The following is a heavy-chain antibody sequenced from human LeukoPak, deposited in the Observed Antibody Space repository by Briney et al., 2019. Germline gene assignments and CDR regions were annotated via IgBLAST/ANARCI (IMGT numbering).Heavy chain of an antibody. V-gene: IGHV5-51*01. Sequence: GESLQISCKGSGYSFTSYWIGWVRQMPGKGLEWMGIIYPGDSDTRYSPSFQGQVTISADKSISTAYLQWSSLKASGTAMYYCARRSTYYYGSGSYLQSAFDIWGQGTMVTVSS. CDR1: GYSFTSYW. CDR2: IYPGDSDT. D-gene: IGHD3-10*01. CDR3: ARRSTYYYGSGSYLQSAFDI. J-gene: IGHJ3*02.